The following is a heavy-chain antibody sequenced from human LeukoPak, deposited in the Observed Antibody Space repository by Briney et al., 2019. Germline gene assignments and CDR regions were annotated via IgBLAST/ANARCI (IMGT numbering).Heavy chain of an antibody. CDR3: ARAAESNAFDI. CDR2: INPSGGST. J-gene: IGHJ3*02. V-gene: IGHV1-46*01. CDR1: GYTFTSYY. Sequence: ASVKVSCKASGYTFTSYYMHWVRQAPGQGLEWMGIINPSGGSTSYAQKFQGRVTMTRDTSTSTVYMGLSSLRSEDTAVYYCARAAESNAFDIWGQGTMVTVSS.